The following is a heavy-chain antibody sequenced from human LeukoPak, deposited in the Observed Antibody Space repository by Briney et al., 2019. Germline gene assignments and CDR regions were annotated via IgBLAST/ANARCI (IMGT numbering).Heavy chain of an antibody. CDR1: GFTVSSNY. CDR3: ARMRYYDSGGYPNFDY. D-gene: IGHD3-22*01. CDR2: IYSGGNT. V-gene: IGHV3-53*04. J-gene: IGHJ4*02. Sequence: GGSLRLSCAASGFTVSSNYMSWVRQAPGKGLEWVSVIYSGGNTYYADSVEGRFTISRHNSKNTLYLQMNGLRADDTAVYYCARMRYYDSGGYPNFDYWGQGTLVTVSS.